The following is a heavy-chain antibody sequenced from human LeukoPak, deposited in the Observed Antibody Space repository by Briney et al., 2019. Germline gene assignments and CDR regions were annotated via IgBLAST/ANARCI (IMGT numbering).Heavy chain of an antibody. CDR1: GYTFTSYA. CDR2: ISAYNGNT. V-gene: IGHV1-18*01. CDR3: ARGGTHYYDSSGYELLGYYGMDV. J-gene: IGHJ6*02. D-gene: IGHD3-22*01. Sequence: ASVKVSCKASGYTFTSYAMNWVRQAPGQGLEWMGWISAYNGNTNYAQKLQGRVTMTTDTSTSTAYMELRSLRSDDTAVYYCARGGTHYYDSSGYELLGYYGMDVWGQGTTVTVSS.